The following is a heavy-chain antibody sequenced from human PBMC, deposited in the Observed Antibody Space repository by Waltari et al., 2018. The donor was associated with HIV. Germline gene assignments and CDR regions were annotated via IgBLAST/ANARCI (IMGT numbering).Heavy chain of an antibody. CDR2: ITRNGGSK. CDR1: FLLEDCE. V-gene: IGHV3-9*01. CDR3: VNADGYYGGGGGAFAI. D-gene: IGHD3-16*01. Sequence: EVRLVQSGGGLVQPGRSLRLSRVANFLLEDCEVNWGRQVQGKGWEWISGITRNGGSKSYADSVRGRFTISGDNAQASLYLQMSILRVEDTAIYYFVNADGYYGGGGGAFAIWGQGTLVTVSS. J-gene: IGHJ3*02.